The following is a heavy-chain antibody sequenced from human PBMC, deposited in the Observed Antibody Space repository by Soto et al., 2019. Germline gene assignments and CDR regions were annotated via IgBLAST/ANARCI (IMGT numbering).Heavy chain of an antibody. CDR2: IWYDGSNK. V-gene: IGHV3-33*01. Sequence: QVQLMESGGGVVQPGRSLRLSCAASGFTFSSYGMHWVRQAPGKGLEWVAVIWYDGSNKYYADSVKGRFTISRDNSKNTLYLQMNSLRAEDTAVYYCARDRNWVQSYYYYGMDVWGQGTTVTVSS. CDR3: ARDRNWVQSYYYYGMDV. J-gene: IGHJ6*02. CDR1: GFTFSSYG. D-gene: IGHD7-27*01.